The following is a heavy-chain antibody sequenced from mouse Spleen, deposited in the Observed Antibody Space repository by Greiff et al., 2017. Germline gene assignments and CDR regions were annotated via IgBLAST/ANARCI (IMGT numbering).Heavy chain of an antibody. CDR1: GLSLSTSGMG. Sequence: QVTLKESGPGILQPSQTLSLTCSFSGLSLSTSGMGVSWIRQPSGKGLEWLVHIYWDDDKRYNPSLKSRLTISKDTSRNQVFLKITSVDTADTATYYCAIANWSYWYFDVWGTGTTVTVSS. CDR2: IYWDDDK. V-gene: IGHV8-12*01. J-gene: IGHJ1*03. CDR3: AIANWSYWYFDV. D-gene: IGHD4-1*01.